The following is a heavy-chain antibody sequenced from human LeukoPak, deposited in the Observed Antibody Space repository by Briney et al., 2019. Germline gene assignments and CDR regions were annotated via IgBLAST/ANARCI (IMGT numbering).Heavy chain of an antibody. Sequence: PGGSLRLSCSVSGFSVRTNYMSWVRQAPGKGPEWVSLIYSSGSTYYTDSVKGQFTISRDNSQNTVYLHMNSLSAEDTAVYYCARTFLSGDGYKAGYFDYWGLGTLVTVSS. CDR3: ARTFLSGDGYKAGYFDY. V-gene: IGHV3-53*01. J-gene: IGHJ4*02. CDR2: IYSSGST. CDR1: GFSVRTNY. D-gene: IGHD5-24*01.